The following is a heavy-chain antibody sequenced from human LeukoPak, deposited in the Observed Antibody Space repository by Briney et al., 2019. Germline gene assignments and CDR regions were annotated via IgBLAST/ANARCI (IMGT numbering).Heavy chain of an antibody. D-gene: IGHD6-19*01. CDR3: ARDNSSGWPDDY. V-gene: IGHV1-2*02. J-gene: IGHJ4*02. Sequence: ASVKVSCKASGYTFTGYYMHWVRQAPGQGLEWMGWINPNSGGTNYAQKFQGRVTMTRDTSISTAYMELSRLRSDDTAVYYCARDNSSGWPDDYWGQGTLVTVSS. CDR2: INPNSGGT. CDR1: GYTFTGYY.